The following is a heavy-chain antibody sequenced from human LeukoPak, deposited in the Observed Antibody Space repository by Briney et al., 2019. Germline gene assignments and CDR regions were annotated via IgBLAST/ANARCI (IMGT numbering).Heavy chain of an antibody. CDR2: IIPIFGTA. Sequence: GSSVKVSCKASGGTFSSYAINWVRQAPGQGLEWMGGIIPIFGTANYAQKFQGRVTITADESTSTAYMELSSLRSEDTAVYYCARDPYSSSWHDAFDIWGQGTMVTVSS. CDR3: ARDPYSSSWHDAFDI. D-gene: IGHD6-13*01. V-gene: IGHV1-69*01. J-gene: IGHJ3*02. CDR1: GGTFSSYA.